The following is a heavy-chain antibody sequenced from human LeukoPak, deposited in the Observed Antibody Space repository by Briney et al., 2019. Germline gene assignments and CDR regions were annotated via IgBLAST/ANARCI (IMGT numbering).Heavy chain of an antibody. V-gene: IGHV4-59*01. CDR3: ARAYYDFWSGNPNGGIDY. CDR2: ICYSGST. D-gene: IGHD3-3*01. Sequence: PSETLSLTCTVSGGSISSYYWSWIRQPPGKGLEWIGYICYSGSTNYNPSLKSRVTISVDTSKNQFSLKLSSVTAADTAVYYCARAYYDFWSGNPNGGIDYWGQGTLVTVSS. CDR1: GGSISSYY. J-gene: IGHJ4*02.